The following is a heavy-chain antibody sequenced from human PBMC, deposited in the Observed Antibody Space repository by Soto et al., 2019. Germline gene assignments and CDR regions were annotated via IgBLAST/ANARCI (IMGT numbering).Heavy chain of an antibody. V-gene: IGHV4-34*01. CDR2: INHSGST. D-gene: IGHD2-2*01. CDR1: GGSFSGYF. J-gene: IGHJ4*02. CDR3: ARGRYCSSTSCYLNYFDY. Sequence: SETLSLTRAVYGGSFSGYFWSWIRQPPGKGLGWIGEINHSGSTNYNPSLKSRVTISVDTSKNQFSLKLSSVTAADTAVYYCARGRYCSSTSCYLNYFDYWGQGTLVTVSS.